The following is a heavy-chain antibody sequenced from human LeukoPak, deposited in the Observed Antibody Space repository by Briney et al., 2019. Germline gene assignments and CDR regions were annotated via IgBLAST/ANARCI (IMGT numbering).Heavy chain of an antibody. V-gene: IGHV3-30*04. CDR1: GFTFSSYA. CDR3: ARSEVLVTYFQH. D-gene: IGHD2-8*02. Sequence: GGSLRLSCAASGFTFSSYAMHWVRQAPGKGLEWVAVISYDGSNKYYADSVKGRFTISRDNSKNTLYLQMNSLRVEDTAVYYCARSEVLVTYFQHWGQGTLVTVSS. CDR2: ISYDGSNK. J-gene: IGHJ1*01.